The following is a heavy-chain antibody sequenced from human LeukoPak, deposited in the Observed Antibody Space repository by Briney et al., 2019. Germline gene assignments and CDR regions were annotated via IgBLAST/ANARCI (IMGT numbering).Heavy chain of an antibody. V-gene: IGHV4-59*08. D-gene: IGHD7-27*01. CDR3: ARHSQHSRDLGSARNFDY. CDR2: IYYSGST. Sequence: SETLSLTCTVSGGSISSNYWSWIRQPPGKGLEWLGYIYYSGSTNYNPSLKSRVTISVDTSKNLFSLRLTSVTAADTAVYYCARHSQHSRDLGSARNFDYWGQGTLVTVSS. J-gene: IGHJ4*02. CDR1: GGSISSNY.